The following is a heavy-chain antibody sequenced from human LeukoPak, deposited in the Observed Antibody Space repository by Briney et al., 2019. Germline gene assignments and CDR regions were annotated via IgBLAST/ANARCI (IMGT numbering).Heavy chain of an antibody. D-gene: IGHD3-10*01. CDR2: INPNSGGT. Sequence: RASVKVSCKASGYTFTGYYMHWVRQAPGQGLEWMGWINPNSGGTNYAQKFQGRVTMTRDTSISTAYMELSRLRSDDTAVYYCARDIGSGSRQYYFDSWGQGTLVTVSS. CDR1: GYTFTGYY. J-gene: IGHJ4*02. CDR3: ARDIGSGSRQYYFDS. V-gene: IGHV1-2*02.